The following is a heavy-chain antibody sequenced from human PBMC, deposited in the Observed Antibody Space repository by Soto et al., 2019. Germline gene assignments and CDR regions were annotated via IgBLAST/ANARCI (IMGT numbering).Heavy chain of an antibody. D-gene: IGHD5-18*01. CDR1: GFTFSSYG. V-gene: IGHV3-33*01. CDR2: IWYDGSNK. J-gene: IGHJ4*02. Sequence: GGSLRLSCAASGFTFSSYGMHWVRQAPGKGLEWVAVIWYDGSNKYYADSVKGRFTISRDNSKNTLYLQMNSLRAEDTAVYYCARGGIQLSFLDYWGQGTLVTVSS. CDR3: ARGGIQLSFLDY.